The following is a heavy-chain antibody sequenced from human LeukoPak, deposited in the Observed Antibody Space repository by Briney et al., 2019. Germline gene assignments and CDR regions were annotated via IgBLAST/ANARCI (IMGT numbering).Heavy chain of an antibody. CDR3: AKVRSTYHTNDY. J-gene: IGHJ4*02. Sequence: GGSLRLSCAASGFSFSNYAMSWVRQAPGKGLEWVSGISGSGGSTYYADSVKGRFTIPRDNSKNTLYLQMNSLRAEDTAVYYCAKVRSTYHTNDYWGQGTLVTVSS. D-gene: IGHD2/OR15-2a*01. CDR2: ISGSGGST. CDR1: GFSFSNYA. V-gene: IGHV3-23*01.